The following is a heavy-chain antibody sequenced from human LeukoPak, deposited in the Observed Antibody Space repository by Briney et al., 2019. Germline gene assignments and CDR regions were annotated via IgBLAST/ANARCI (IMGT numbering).Heavy chain of an antibody. D-gene: IGHD2-8*01. CDR3: ARTTISYCTNGVCSPAGVYFFDF. Sequence: SETLSLTCTVSSGSISGFYWSWIRQFPGKGLEWIGYIFDSGSTKYNPSLENRVTISVDTSKNQFSLNLRSVTAADTAVYYCARTTISYCTNGVCSPAGVYFFDFWGQGTLVTVSS. CDR2: IFDSGST. J-gene: IGHJ4*02. V-gene: IGHV4-59*01. CDR1: SGSISGFY.